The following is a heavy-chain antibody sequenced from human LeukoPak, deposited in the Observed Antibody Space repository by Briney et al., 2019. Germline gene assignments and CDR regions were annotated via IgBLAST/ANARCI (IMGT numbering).Heavy chain of an antibody. CDR1: GGSISSGSYY. CDR2: IYYSGST. Sequence: SQTLSLTCTVSGGSISSGSYYWSWIRQPPGKGLEWIGYIYYSGSTNYNPSLKSRVTISVDTSKNQFSLKLSSVTAADTAVYYCATHSVPLKYCSSTSCYTTRWDWYFDLWGRGTLVTVSS. J-gene: IGHJ2*01. D-gene: IGHD2-2*02. CDR3: ATHSVPLKYCSSTSCYTTRWDWYFDL. V-gene: IGHV4-61*01.